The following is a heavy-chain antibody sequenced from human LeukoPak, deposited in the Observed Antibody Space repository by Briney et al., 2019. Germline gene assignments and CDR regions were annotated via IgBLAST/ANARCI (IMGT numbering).Heavy chain of an antibody. CDR2: IWYDGSNK. CDR3: ARAGDCSGGSCYSGSRASPWYFDY. Sequence: GGSLRLSCAASGFSFSSYGMHWVRQAPGKGLEWVAVIWYDGSNKYYADSVKGRFTISRDNSKNTLYLQMNSLRAEDTAVYYCARAGDCSGGSCYSGSRASPWYFDYWGQGTLVTVSS. D-gene: IGHD2-15*01. V-gene: IGHV3-33*08. CDR1: GFSFSSYG. J-gene: IGHJ4*02.